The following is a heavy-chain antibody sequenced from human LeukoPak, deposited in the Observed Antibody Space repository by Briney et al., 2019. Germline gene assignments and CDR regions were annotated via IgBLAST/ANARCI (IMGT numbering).Heavy chain of an antibody. V-gene: IGHV1-2*06. CDR2: INPSSGGA. CDR3: ARVRFGELAFDY. D-gene: IGHD3-10*01. CDR1: GYTFTDYY. Sequence: GASVKVSCKASGYTFTDYYIHWVRQAPGQGLEWMGRINPSSGGANYAQKFHGRVTMTRDTSISTADMELRRLRSDDAAVYYCARVRFGELAFDYWGQGTLVTVSS. J-gene: IGHJ4*02.